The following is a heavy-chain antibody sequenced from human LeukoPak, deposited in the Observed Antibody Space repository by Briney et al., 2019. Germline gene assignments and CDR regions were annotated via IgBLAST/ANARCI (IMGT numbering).Heavy chain of an antibody. D-gene: IGHD3-3*01. Sequence: SETLSLTCTVSGGSISSYYWSWIRQPPGKGLEWFGDIYYSGSTNYNPSLKSRVIISVDTSKNQFSLKLSAVTAADTAVDYCARDRGQRTYYDFWSGYPIRYYGMDVWGQGTTVTVSS. CDR3: ARDRGQRTYYDFWSGYPIRYYGMDV. CDR2: IYYSGST. J-gene: IGHJ6*02. CDR1: GGSISSYY. V-gene: IGHV4-59*01.